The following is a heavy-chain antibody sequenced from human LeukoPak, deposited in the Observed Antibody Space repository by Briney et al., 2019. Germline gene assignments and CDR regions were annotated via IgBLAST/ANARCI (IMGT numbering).Heavy chain of an antibody. CDR1: GFTFSSYA. V-gene: IGHV3-21*01. J-gene: IGHJ3*01. D-gene: IGHD5-18*01. Sequence: ESLRLSCAASGFTFSSYAMSWVRQAPGKGLEWVSSISSSSSYIYYANSVKGRFTISRDNARKSLFLQMNSLRAEDTAVYYCASETTRGYSYGSPTDGFDLWGQGTMVTVSS. CDR2: ISSSSSYI. CDR3: ASETTRGYSYGSPTDGFDL.